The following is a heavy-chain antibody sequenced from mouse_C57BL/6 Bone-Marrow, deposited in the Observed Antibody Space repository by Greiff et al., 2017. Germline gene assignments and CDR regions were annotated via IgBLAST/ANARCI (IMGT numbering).Heavy chain of an antibody. Sequence: QVQLQQSGPELVKPGASVKISCKASGYAFSSSWMNWVKQRPGKGLEWIGRMYPGDGDTNYNGKFKGKATLTADKSSSTAYMQLSSLTSEDSAVYFCASRGYDYDGYWGQGTLVTVSA. CDR3: ASRGYDYDGY. CDR2: MYPGDGDT. J-gene: IGHJ3*01. CDR1: GYAFSSSW. V-gene: IGHV1-82*01. D-gene: IGHD2-4*01.